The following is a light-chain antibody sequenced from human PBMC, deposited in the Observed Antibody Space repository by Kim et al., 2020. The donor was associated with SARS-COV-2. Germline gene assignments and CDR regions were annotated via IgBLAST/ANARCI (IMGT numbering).Light chain of an antibody. V-gene: IGLV1-40*01. CDR3: QSFDSSVSGWV. J-gene: IGLJ3*02. CDR1: SSNIGAHYD. Sequence: QPVLTQPPSVSGAPGQKITISCTGSSSNIGAHYDVHWYQQLPGTAPKLLIFSNTNRPSGVSDRFSASKSGTSASLAITGLQADDEAEYFCQSFDSSVSGWVFGGGTQLTVL. CDR2: SNT.